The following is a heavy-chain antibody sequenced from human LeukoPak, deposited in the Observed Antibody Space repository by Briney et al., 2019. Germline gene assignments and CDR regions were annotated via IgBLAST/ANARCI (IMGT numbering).Heavy chain of an antibody. CDR2: IDTSSTTM. CDR3: ARDNWVDC. V-gene: IGHV3-48*04. Sequence: GGSLRLSCASPGLAFRKYSMTWGRQAPGKGLEWVSFIDTSSTTMYYTDSVKGRFTISRDNAKNSLYLQMNSLKVEDTAIYYCARDNWVDCWGQGTLVTVSS. J-gene: IGHJ5*01. CDR1: GLAFRKYS.